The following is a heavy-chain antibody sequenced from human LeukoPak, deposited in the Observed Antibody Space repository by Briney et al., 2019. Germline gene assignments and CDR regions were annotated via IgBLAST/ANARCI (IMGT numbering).Heavy chain of an antibody. Sequence: SQTLSLTCTVSGGSISSGDYYWSWIRQPPGKGLEWIGYIYYSGSTYYNPSLKSRVTISVDTSKNQFSLKLSSVTAADTAVYYCAREIVVVPAAHYFDYWSQGTLVTVSS. J-gene: IGHJ4*02. CDR3: AREIVVVPAAHYFDY. CDR1: GGSISSGDYY. D-gene: IGHD2-2*01. V-gene: IGHV4-30-4*01. CDR2: IYYSGST.